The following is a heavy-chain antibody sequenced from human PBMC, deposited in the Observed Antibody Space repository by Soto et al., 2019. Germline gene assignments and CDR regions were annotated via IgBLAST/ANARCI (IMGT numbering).Heavy chain of an antibody. V-gene: IGHV4-34*01. CDR3: ARDVVRPRGMDV. J-gene: IGHJ6*02. CDR2: INPSGST. CDR1: GGSFSGYY. Sequence: PSETLSLTCAVYGGSFSGYYWSWIRQPPGKGLEWIGEINPSGSTNYNPSLKSRVTISVDTSKNQFSLKLSSVTAADTAVYYCARDVVRPRGMDVWGQGTTV.